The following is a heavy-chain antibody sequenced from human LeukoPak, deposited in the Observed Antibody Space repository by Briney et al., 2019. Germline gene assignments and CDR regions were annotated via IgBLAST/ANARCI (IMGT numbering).Heavy chain of an antibody. Sequence: PSETLSLTCTVSGGSISSGGYYWSWIRQHPGKGLEWIGYIYYSGSTYYNPSLKSRVTISVDTSKNQFSLKLSSVTAADTAVYYCARNSIEQQLAFDYWGQGTLVTVSS. CDR3: ARNSIEQQLAFDY. CDR2: IYYSGST. V-gene: IGHV4-31*03. CDR1: GGSISSGGYY. J-gene: IGHJ4*02. D-gene: IGHD6-13*01.